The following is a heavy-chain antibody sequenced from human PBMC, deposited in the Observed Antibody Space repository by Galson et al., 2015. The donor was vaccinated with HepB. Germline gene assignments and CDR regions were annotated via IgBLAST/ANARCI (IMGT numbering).Heavy chain of an antibody. V-gene: IGHV3-11*01. Sequence: SLRLSCAASGFTFSDYYMSWIRQAPGKGLECVSYMSSSGSTIEYADSVKGRFTISRDNAKNSLYLQMNSLRAEDTAVYYCARGVVSWSFDHWGQGTLVTVSS. CDR2: MSSSGSTI. J-gene: IGHJ4*02. CDR1: GFTFSDYY. CDR3: ARGVVSWSFDH. D-gene: IGHD3-3*01.